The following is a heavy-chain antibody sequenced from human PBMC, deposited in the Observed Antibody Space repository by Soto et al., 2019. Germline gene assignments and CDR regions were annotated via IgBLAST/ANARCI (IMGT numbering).Heavy chain of an antibody. D-gene: IGHD3-10*01. Sequence: SETLSLTSTVSGGSISSSSYYWGWIRQPPGKGLEWIGSIYYSGSTYYNPSLKSRVTISVDTSKNQFSLKLSSVTAADTAVYYCAGISITMVRGIMDGYGMDVWGQGTTVT. CDR2: IYYSGST. V-gene: IGHV4-39*01. CDR3: AGISITMVRGIMDGYGMDV. J-gene: IGHJ6*02. CDR1: GGSISSSSYY.